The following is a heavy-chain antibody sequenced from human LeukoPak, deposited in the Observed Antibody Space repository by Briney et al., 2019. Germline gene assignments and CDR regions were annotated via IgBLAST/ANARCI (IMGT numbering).Heavy chain of an antibody. CDR2: INNDGSGT. Sequence: GGSLRLSCAASGFTFSSYWMHWVRQVPGKGLVWVSRINNDGSGTTYADSVKGRFTISRDDAKNTLYLQMNSLRAEDTAVYYCVRGGESTWSWGQGTLVTVSS. CDR3: VRGGESTWS. J-gene: IGHJ5*02. CDR1: GFTFSSYW. D-gene: IGHD2-15*01. V-gene: IGHV3-74*01.